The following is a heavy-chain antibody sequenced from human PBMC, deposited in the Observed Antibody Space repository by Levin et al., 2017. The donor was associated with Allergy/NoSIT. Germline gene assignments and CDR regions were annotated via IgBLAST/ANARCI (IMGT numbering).Heavy chain of an antibody. CDR2: IYPGDSDT. J-gene: IGHJ6*03. Sequence: MTGGSLRLSCQGSGYSFTSYWIGWVRQMPGNGLEWMGIIYPGDSDTRYSPSFQGQVTISADKSISTAYLQWSSLKASDTAIYYCARRGTRDYYYYMDVWGKGTTVTVSS. CDR1: GYSFTSYW. CDR3: ARRGTRDYYYYMDV. D-gene: IGHD1-1*01. V-gene: IGHV5-51*01.